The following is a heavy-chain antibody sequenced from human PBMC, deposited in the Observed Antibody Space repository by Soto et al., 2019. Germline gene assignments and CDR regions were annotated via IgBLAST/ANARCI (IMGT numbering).Heavy chain of an antibody. D-gene: IGHD3-16*01. CDR3: ARGGSYLNWFDP. CDR1: GDSISSGAYS. CDR2: IYHGGST. V-gene: IGHV4-30-2*01. Sequence: PSETLSLTCTVSGDSISSGAYSWSWIRQPPGKGLGWIGCIYHGGSTYYSPSLKGRVTMSVDRSKNQFSLNLSSVAAADTAVYYCARGGSYLNWFDPWGQGTLVTVS. J-gene: IGHJ5*02.